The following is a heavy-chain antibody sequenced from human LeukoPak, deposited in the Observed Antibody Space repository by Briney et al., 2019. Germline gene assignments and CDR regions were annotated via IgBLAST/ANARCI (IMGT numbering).Heavy chain of an antibody. CDR3: ASDPEGCSGGSCNSLSFV. CDR2: ITSGGNT. CDR1: GLTFSANY. V-gene: IGHV3-66*01. D-gene: IGHD2-15*01. J-gene: IGHJ4*02. Sequence: GGSLRLSCAASGLTFSANYMSWVRQAPGQGLEWVSVITSGGNTYYADFVKDRFTISRDIYKNTLSLQMNSLRAEDTAVYFCASDPEGCSGGSCNSLSFVWGQGTLVTVSS.